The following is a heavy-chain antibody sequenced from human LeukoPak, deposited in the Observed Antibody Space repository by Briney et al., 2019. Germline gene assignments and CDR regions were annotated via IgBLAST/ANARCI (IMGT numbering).Heavy chain of an antibody. V-gene: IGHV3-74*01. CDR2: INSDGSTT. CDR1: GFTFSSYG. CDR3: VGGSYYFDY. Sequence: GGSLRLSCAASGFTFSSYGMHWVRQAPGKGLVWVSRINSDGSTTSYADSVKGRITISRDNAKNTLYLQMNSLRAEDTAVYYCVGGSYYFDYWGQGTLVTVSS. J-gene: IGHJ4*02. D-gene: IGHD1-26*01.